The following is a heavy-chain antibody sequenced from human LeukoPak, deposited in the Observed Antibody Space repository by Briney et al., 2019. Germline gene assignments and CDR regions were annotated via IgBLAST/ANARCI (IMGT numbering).Heavy chain of an antibody. D-gene: IGHD6-19*01. V-gene: IGHV4-39*01. CDR3: ARLSSGWPEIDY. CDR1: GGSIGSSSYY. CDR2: IYYSGST. Sequence: PSETLSLTCTVSGGSIGSSSYYWGWIRQPPGKGLEWIGSIYYSGSTYYNPSLKSRVTISVDTSKNQFSLKLSSVTAADTAVYYCARLSSGWPEIDYWGQGTLVTVSS. J-gene: IGHJ4*02.